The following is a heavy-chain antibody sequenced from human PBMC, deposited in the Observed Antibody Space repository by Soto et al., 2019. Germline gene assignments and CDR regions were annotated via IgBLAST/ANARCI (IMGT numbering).Heavy chain of an antibody. CDR1: GYTFTSYD. CDR2: MNPNSGNT. J-gene: IGHJ4*02. V-gene: IGHV1-8*01. CDR3: AEGQPGYYGSERYVFDY. Sequence: QVQLVQSGAEVKKPGASVKVSCKASGYTFTSYDINWVRQATGQGLEWMGWMNPNSGNTGYAQKFQGRVTMTRNTSIRTAYMELSSLRSDDTAVYYCAEGQPGYYGSERYVFDYWVQGTLVA. D-gene: IGHD3-10*01.